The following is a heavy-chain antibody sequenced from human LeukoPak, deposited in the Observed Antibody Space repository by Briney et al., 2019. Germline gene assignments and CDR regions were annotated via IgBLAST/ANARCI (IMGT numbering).Heavy chain of an antibody. CDR1: GFTFSTYW. D-gene: IGHD2-15*01. V-gene: IGHV3-74*03. Sequence: GGSLRLSCAASGFTFSTYWMHWVRQAPGKGLVWVSRISSDGNTAYADSVKGRFTISRDNAKNTLFLQMNSLRDEDTAVYYCVGSTSWPGYWGQGTLVTVSS. CDR2: ISSDGNT. J-gene: IGHJ4*02. CDR3: VGSTSWPGY.